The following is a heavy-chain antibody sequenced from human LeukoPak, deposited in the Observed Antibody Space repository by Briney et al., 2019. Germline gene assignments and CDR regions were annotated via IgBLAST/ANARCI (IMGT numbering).Heavy chain of an antibody. J-gene: IGHJ4*02. D-gene: IGHD6-19*01. CDR2: IITNGGST. CDR3: VKGATVALLNYFDH. V-gene: IGHV3-64D*06. Sequence: GGSLRLSCSASGFTFSTFAMHWVRQAQGKGLKYVSGIITNGGSTSYADSVKGRFTISRNNSKNTLYLQMSSLRTEDTAVYYCVKGATVALLNYFDHWGQGTLVTVSS. CDR1: GFTFSTFA.